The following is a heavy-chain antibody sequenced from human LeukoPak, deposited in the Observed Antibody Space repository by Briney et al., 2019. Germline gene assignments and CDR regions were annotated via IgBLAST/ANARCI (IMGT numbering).Heavy chain of an antibody. CDR3: ARDPWTCGGDCYDAFDI. CDR1: GGTFSSYA. V-gene: IGHV1-69*04. J-gene: IGHJ3*02. Sequence: VASVKVSCKASGGTFSSYAISWVRQAPGQGLEWMGRIIPMLGIANYAQKFQGRVTITADKSTSTAYMELSSLRSEDTAVYYCARDPWTCGGDCYDAFDIWGQGTMVTVSS. CDR2: IIPMLGIA. D-gene: IGHD2-21*02.